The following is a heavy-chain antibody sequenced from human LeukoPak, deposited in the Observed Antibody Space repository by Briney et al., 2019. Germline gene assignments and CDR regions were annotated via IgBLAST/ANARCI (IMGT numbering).Heavy chain of an antibody. J-gene: IGHJ5*02. Sequence: ASVKVSCKASGYTFTSYGISWVRQAPGQGLEWMGWISAYNGNTNYAQKLQGRVTMTTDTSTSTAYMELRSLRSDDTAVYYCARRDSGSSRYNWFDPWGQGTLVTVSS. D-gene: IGHD1-26*01. CDR1: GYTFTSYG. CDR3: ARRDSGSSRYNWFDP. V-gene: IGHV1-18*01. CDR2: ISAYNGNT.